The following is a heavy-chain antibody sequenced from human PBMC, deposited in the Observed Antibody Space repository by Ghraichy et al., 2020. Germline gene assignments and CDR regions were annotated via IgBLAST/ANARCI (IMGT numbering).Heavy chain of an antibody. CDR2: VYTSGRT. V-gene: IGHV4-4*09. Sequence: SETLSLVCTVSGTPLSNYYWSWIRQSPGKGLEWIGYVYTSGRTIYNPAFKSRVSISADTSNSQFSLTLTSVTAADTAVYFCARLPQALSTYSEGMSVWGQGTKVTV. J-gene: IGHJ6*02. CDR3: ARLPQALSTYSEGMSV. D-gene: IGHD3-9*01. CDR1: GTPLSNYY.